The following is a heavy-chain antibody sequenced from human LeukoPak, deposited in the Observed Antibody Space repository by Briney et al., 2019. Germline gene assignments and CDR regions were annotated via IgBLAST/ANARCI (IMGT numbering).Heavy chain of an antibody. CDR2: IYPIDSET. CDR1: GHTFNNYW. CDR3: ALTTMLSRYMDV. Sequence: GESLNISCKGSGHTFNNYWIAWVREMPGKGLEWMGIIYPIDSETRYSPSFQGQVTFSADRSINTAYLQWNSLKASDTAMYYCALTTMLSRYMDVWGKGTTVTVSS. D-gene: IGHD3-16*01. J-gene: IGHJ6*03. V-gene: IGHV5-51*01.